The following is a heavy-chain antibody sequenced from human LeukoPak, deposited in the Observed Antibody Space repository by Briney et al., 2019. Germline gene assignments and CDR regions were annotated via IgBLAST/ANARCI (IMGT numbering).Heavy chain of an antibody. J-gene: IGHJ1*01. CDR2: ISSSSSHM. D-gene: IGHD1-26*01. V-gene: IGHV3-21*01. Sequence: GGSLRLSCAASGFTFNSYSMYWVRQAPGKGLEWVSSISSSSSHMFYADSVKGRFSISRDNANNSLYLQMNSLRAEDTAVYYCERDSGSSYGYYFLHWGQGTLVTVSS. CDR1: GFTFNSYS. CDR3: ERDSGSSYGYYFLH.